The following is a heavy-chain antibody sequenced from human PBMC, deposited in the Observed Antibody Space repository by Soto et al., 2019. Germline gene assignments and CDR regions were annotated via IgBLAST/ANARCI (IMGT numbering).Heavy chain of an antibody. CDR3: ARAYRDFDYYGMDV. CDR2: INPNSGGT. J-gene: IGHJ6*02. V-gene: IGHV1-2*02. CDR1: GYTFTGYY. D-gene: IGHD3-16*01. Sequence: ASVKVSCKASGYTFTGYYMHWVRQAPGQGLEWMGWINPNSGGTNYAQKFQGRVTMTRDTSISTAYMELGRLRSDDTAVYYCARAYRDFDYYGMDVWGQGTTVTVSS.